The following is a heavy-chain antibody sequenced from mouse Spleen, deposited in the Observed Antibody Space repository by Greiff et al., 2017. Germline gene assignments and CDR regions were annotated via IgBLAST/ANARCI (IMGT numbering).Heavy chain of an antibody. D-gene: IGHD1-1*01. CDR3: ARGRYGSSPSWFAY. V-gene: IGHV5-17*01. J-gene: IGHJ3*01. Sequence: EVQGVESGGGLVKPGGSLKLSCAASGFTFSDYGMHWVRQAPEKGLEWVAYISSGSSTIYYADTVKGRFTISRDNAKNTLFLQMTSLRSEDTAMYYCARGRYGSSPSWFAYWGQGTLVTVSA. CDR2: ISSGSSTI. CDR1: GFTFSDYG.